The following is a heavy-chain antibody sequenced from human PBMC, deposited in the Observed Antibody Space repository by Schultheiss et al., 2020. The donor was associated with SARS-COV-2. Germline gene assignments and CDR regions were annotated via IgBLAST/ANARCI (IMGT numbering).Heavy chain of an antibody. D-gene: IGHD3-16*01. CDR1: GFTFSSYS. V-gene: IGHV3-15*01. J-gene: IGHJ6*02. Sequence: GGSLRLSCAASGFTFSSYSMNWVRQAPGKGLEWVGRIKSKTDGGTTDYAAPVKGRFTISRDDSKNTLYLQMNSLKTEDTAVYYCARDTEWGNDYYYGMDVWGQGTTVTVSS. CDR2: IKSKTDGGTT. CDR3: ARDTEWGNDYYYGMDV.